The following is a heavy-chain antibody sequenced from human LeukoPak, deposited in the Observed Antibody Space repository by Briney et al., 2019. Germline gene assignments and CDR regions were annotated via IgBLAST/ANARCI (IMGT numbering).Heavy chain of an antibody. V-gene: IGHV3-30*03. D-gene: IGHD5-24*01. Sequence: GGSLRLSCAASGFTFSTYGMHWVRQAPGKGLEWVVVISYDGSNKYYADSVKGRFTISRDNSKNTLYLHMNSLRAEDTAVYSCARDRRPDRYYYYGMDVWGQGTTVTVSS. CDR2: ISYDGSNK. J-gene: IGHJ6*02. CDR1: GFTFSTYG. CDR3: ARDRRPDRYYYYGMDV.